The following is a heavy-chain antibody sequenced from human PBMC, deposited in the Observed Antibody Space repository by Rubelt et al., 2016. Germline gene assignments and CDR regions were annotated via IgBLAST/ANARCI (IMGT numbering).Heavy chain of an antibody. D-gene: IGHD6-13*01. V-gene: IGHV1-8*01. CDR3: ARVAAAAGTAIDYYYGMDV. J-gene: IGHJ6*02. Sequence: VRQATGQGLEWMGWMNPNSGNTGYAQKFQGRVTMTRNTSISTAYMELSSLRSEDTAVYYCARVAAAAGTAIDYYYGMDVWGQGTTVTVSS. CDR2: MNPNSGNT.